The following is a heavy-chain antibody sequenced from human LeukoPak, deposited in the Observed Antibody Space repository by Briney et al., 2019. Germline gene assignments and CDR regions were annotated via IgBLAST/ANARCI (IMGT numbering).Heavy chain of an antibody. D-gene: IGHD6-6*01. V-gene: IGHV4-31*03. CDR2: IYYSGST. J-gene: IGHJ6*02. CDR3: ARAPVSIAARPDYYYGMDV. Sequence: SETLSLTCTVSGGSISSGGYYWSWIRQHPGTGLEWIGYIYYSGSTYYNPSLKSRVTISVDTSKNQFSLKLSSVTAADTAVYYYARAPVSIAARPDYYYGMDVWGQGTTVTVSS. CDR1: GGSISSGGYY.